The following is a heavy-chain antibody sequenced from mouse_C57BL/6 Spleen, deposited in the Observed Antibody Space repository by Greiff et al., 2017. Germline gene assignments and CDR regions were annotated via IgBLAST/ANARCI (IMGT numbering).Heavy chain of an antibody. J-gene: IGHJ3*01. V-gene: IGHV6-3*01. CDR1: GFTFSNYW. D-gene: IGHD1-2*01. Sequence: EVQLQESGGGLVQPGGSMKLSCVASGFTFSNYWMNWVRQSPEKGLEWVAQIRLKSDNYATHYAESVKGRFTISRDDVKSSVDLQMNNVRAEDTGIYYCTYGPWFAYWGQGTLVTVSA. CDR2: IRLKSDNYAT. CDR3: TYGPWFAY.